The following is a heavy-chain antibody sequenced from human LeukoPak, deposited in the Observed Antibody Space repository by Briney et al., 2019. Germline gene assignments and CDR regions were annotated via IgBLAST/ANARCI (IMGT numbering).Heavy chain of an antibody. J-gene: IGHJ4*02. CDR3: AKVGDSFVIAVAGIFDY. CDR1: GFTFSSYE. V-gene: IGHV3-48*03. Sequence: PGGSLRLSCAASGFTFSSYEMNWVRQAPGKGLEWVSYISSSGSTIYYADSVKGRFTISRDNAKNSLYLQMNSLRAEDTAVYYCAKVGDSFVIAVAGIFDYWGQGTLVTVSS. D-gene: IGHD6-19*01. CDR2: ISSSGSTI.